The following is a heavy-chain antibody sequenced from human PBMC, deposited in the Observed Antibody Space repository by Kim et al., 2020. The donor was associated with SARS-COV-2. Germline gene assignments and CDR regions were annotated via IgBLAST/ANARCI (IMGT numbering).Heavy chain of an antibody. CDR2: TYYRSKWYN. D-gene: IGHD2-2*02. V-gene: IGHV6-1*01. Sequence: SQTLSLTCAISGDSVSSNSAAWNWIRQSPSRGLEWLGRTYYRSKWYNDYALSVRSRIIINPDTSKNQFSLQLTSVTPEDTAVYYCTRDLPYCTNTNCYNRWFDPWGQETVVTVSS. CDR1: GDSVSSNSAA. J-gene: IGHJ5*02. CDR3: TRDLPYCTNTNCYNRWFDP.